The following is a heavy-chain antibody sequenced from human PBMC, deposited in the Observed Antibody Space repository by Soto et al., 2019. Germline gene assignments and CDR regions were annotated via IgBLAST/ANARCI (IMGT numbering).Heavy chain of an antibody. CDR2: RNPNSGNT. D-gene: IGHD3-3*01. CDR3: ARDGTIFGGIYGMDV. Sequence: QVQLVQSGAEVKKPGASVKVSCKASGYTFTSYDINWVRQATGQGLEWMGWRNPNSGNTGYAQKFKGRVTMTRNTSISTAYMELRSLRSEDTAVYYCARDGTIFGGIYGMDVWGQGTTVTVSS. CDR1: GYTFTSYD. J-gene: IGHJ6*02. V-gene: IGHV1-8*01.